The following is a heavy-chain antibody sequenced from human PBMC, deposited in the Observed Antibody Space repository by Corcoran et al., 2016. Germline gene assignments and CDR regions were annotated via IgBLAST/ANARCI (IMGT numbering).Heavy chain of an antibody. V-gene: IGHV3-30*18. J-gene: IGHJ6*02. D-gene: IGHD3-16*02. CDR3: AKVAEVIARTGMDV. Sequence: QVQLVESGGGVVQPGRSLRLSCAASGFTFSSYGMHWVRQAPGKGLEWVAVISYDGSNKYYADSVKGRFTISRDNSKNTLYLQMNSLRAEDTVVYYCAKVAEVIARTGMDVWGQGTTVTVSS. CDR2: ISYDGSNK. CDR1: GFTFSSYG.